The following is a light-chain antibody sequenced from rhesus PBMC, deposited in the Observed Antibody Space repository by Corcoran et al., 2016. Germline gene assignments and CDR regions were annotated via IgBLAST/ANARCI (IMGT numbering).Light chain of an antibody. CDR2: GAS. J-gene: IGKJ3*01. V-gene: IGKV3S9*01. CDR1: QSVSSY. Sequence: EIVMTQSPATLSLSPGERATLSCRASQSVSSYVAWYQQKPEQAPRLRIYGASRRATGIPDRFSGSGSGTDFTRIISSLEPEDVGVYYCQQYNNWNTFGPGTKLDTK. CDR3: QQYNNWNT.